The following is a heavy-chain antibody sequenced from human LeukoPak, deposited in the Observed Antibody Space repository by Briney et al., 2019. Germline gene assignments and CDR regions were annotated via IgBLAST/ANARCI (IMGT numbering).Heavy chain of an antibody. D-gene: IGHD6-6*01. CDR1: GGTFSSYA. Sequence: SVKVSCKASGGTFSSYAISWVRQAPGQGLEWMGGIIPIFGTANYAQKFQGRVTITTDESTSTAYMELSSLRSEDTTVYYCARGEYSSPTLGYWGQGTLVTVSS. CDR2: IIPIFGTA. CDR3: ARGEYSSPTLGY. V-gene: IGHV1-69*05. J-gene: IGHJ4*02.